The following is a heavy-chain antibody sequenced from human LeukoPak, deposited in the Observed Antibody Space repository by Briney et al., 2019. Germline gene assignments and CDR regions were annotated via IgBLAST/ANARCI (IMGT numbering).Heavy chain of an antibody. CDR3: ARTLYSGSYYPDY. CDR2: IIPIFGTA. Sequence: SVKVSCKASGGTFSSYAISWVRQAPGQGLEWMGRIIPIFGTANYAQKFQGRVTITTDESTSTAYMELSSLRSEDTAVYYRARTLYSGSYYPDYWGQGTLVTVSS. V-gene: IGHV1-69*05. D-gene: IGHD1-26*01. J-gene: IGHJ4*02. CDR1: GGTFSSYA.